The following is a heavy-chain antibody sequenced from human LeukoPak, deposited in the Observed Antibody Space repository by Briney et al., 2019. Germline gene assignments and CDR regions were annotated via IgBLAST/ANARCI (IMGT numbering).Heavy chain of an antibody. V-gene: IGHV3-21*01. J-gene: IGHJ4*02. CDR2: ISSSSTYV. D-gene: IGHD6-25*01. CDR3: ARVTAAAGPDY. Sequence: PGGSLRLSCAASGFTFSSYSMNWVRQAPRKGLEWVSSISSSSTYVYYADSVKGRFTISRDNANNAMYLQMSSLKAGNTAVYYCARVTAAAGPDYWGQGTLVTVSS. CDR1: GFTFSSYS.